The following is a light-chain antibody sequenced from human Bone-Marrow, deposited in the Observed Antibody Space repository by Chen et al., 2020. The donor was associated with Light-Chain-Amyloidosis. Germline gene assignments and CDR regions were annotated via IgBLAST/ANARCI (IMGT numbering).Light chain of an antibody. CDR3: QQYGTSPLT. J-gene: IGKJ4*01. CDR2: GSS. V-gene: IGKV3-20*01. Sequence: EIVLTQSPGTLSFSPGEGANLSCRASQTSSSNYLTWYQQKFGQPPRLLMYGSSSRATGIPDRVTGSGSGTDFTLTINRLEPEDFAMYYCQQYGTSPLTFGGGTKVEIK. CDR1: QTSSSNY.